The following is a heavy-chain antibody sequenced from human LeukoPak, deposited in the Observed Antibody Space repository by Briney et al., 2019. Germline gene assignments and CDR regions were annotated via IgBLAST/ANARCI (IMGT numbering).Heavy chain of an antibody. CDR3: ARYTSGRLNPGFYHSYMDV. V-gene: IGHV1-18*01. CDR2: ISAYNGNT. Sequence: GASVKVSCKASGYTFTSYGISWVRQAPGQGLEWMGWISAYNGNTNYAQKLQGRVTMTTDTSTSTAYMELTSLRSDDTAVYYCARYTSGRLNPGFYHSYMDVWGKGTTVTVSS. D-gene: IGHD6-19*01. CDR1: GYTFTSYG. J-gene: IGHJ6*03.